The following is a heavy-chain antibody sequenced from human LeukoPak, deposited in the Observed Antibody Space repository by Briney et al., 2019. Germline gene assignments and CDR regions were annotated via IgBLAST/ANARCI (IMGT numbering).Heavy chain of an antibody. Sequence: QSGGSLRLSCAASGFTFSSFAMSWVRQAPGGGLDWVSTISRSGGSTYYTDSVKGRSSISRDNFKNTLYLHMNSLRAEEPAVYCCEKSNPTRWSPLDYWGQGTLVTVSS. CDR2: ISRSGGST. D-gene: IGHD2-15*01. J-gene: IGHJ4*02. CDR1: GFTFSSFA. V-gene: IGHV3-23*01. CDR3: EKSNPTRWSPLDY.